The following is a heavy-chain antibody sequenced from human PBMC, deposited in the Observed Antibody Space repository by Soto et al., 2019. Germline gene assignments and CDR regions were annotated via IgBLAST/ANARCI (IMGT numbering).Heavy chain of an antibody. D-gene: IGHD5-18*01. J-gene: IGHJ4*02. V-gene: IGHV4-59*12. CDR3: ARTNYSPSVLDY. CDR2: VHYSGST. CDR1: GGSINNYY. Sequence: SETLSLTCTVSGGSINNYYWSWIRQPPGKGLEWIGYVHYSGSTKYNPSLESRVTISVDTSKNQFSLKLTSVTAADTAMYYCARTNYSPSVLDYWGQGSLVTVSS.